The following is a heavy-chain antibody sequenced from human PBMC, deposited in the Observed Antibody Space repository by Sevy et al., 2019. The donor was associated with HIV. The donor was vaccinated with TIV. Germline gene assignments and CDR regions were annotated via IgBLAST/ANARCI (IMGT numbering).Heavy chain of an antibody. D-gene: IGHD2-21*01. Sequence: GGSLRLSCSASGFTFDGYAMHWVRQVPGKGLEWVSGVSWNSRNIGYADSVKGRFTISRDNANHFLYLEMNRLRPEDTALYYCAKDINRGCAGLNCYPYYYYFYGLDAWGQGTTVTVSS. CDR3: AKDINRGCAGLNCYPYYYYFYGLDA. V-gene: IGHV3-9*01. J-gene: IGHJ6*02. CDR2: VSWNSRNI. CDR1: GFTFDGYA.